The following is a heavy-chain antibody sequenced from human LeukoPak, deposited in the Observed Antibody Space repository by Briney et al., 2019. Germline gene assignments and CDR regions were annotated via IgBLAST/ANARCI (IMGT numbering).Heavy chain of an antibody. CDR2: ISGSGGST. J-gene: IGHJ4*02. Sequence: PGGSLRLSCAASGFTFISYAMTWVRQAPGKGLEWVSTISGSGGSTYYADSVKGRFTISIDNSKNTLNMQMNSLRAEDTAVYYGIHECLTGYSFGYSYFDYWGQGTLVTVSS. CDR1: GFTFISYA. V-gene: IGHV3-23*01. D-gene: IGHD5-18*01. CDR3: IHECLTGYSFGYSYFDY.